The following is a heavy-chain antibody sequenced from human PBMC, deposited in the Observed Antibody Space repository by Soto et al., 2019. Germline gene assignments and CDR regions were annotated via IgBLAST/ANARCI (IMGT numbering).Heavy chain of an antibody. Sequence: ASVKVSCKASGYTFTSYGISWVRQAPGQGLEWMGWIRPKNGNTNDARKFQGRVTMTTDTSTSTAYMELRSLRSDDTAVYYCAKEYCDSSRCYLPDYWGQGALVTVSS. V-gene: IGHV1-18*01. D-gene: IGHD2-2*01. CDR1: GYTFTSYG. CDR3: AKEYCDSSRCYLPDY. CDR2: IRPKNGNT. J-gene: IGHJ4*02.